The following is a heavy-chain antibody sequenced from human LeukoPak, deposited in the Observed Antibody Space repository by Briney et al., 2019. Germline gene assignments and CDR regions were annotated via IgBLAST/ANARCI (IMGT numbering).Heavy chain of an antibody. CDR2: ITGSGDST. D-gene: IGHD6-13*01. V-gene: IGHV3-23*01. J-gene: IGHJ5*02. CDR3: AKDPLMYSSSWCPNWFDP. CDR1: GFTFYNYA. Sequence: AGGSLRLSCTASGFTFYNYAMSWVRQAPGKGLEWVSGITGSGDSTYYADSVKGRFTISRDNSKNTLYLQMNSLRAEDTAVYYCAKDPLMYSSSWCPNWFDPWGQGTLVTVSS.